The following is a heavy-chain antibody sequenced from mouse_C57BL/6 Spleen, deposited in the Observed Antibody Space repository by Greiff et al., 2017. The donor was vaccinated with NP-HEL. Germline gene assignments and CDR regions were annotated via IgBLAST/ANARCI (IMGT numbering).Heavy chain of an antibody. Sequence: VQLKESGPGLVKPSQSLSLTCSVTGYSITSGYYWNWIRQFPGNKLEWMGYISYDGSNNYNPSLKNRISITRDTSKNQFFLKLNSVTTEDTATYYCAEGGYYGSSYDWYFDVWGTGTTVTVSS. J-gene: IGHJ1*03. CDR2: ISYDGSN. CDR3: AEGGYYGSSYDWYFDV. CDR1: GYSITSGYY. V-gene: IGHV3-6*01. D-gene: IGHD1-1*01.